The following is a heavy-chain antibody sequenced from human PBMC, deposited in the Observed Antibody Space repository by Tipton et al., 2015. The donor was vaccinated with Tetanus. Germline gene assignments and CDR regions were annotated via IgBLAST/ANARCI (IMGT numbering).Heavy chain of an antibody. Sequence: QLVQSGAEVRKPGASVKVSCKTSGYSFSKYGVTWARQAPGQGLEWLGWISTSNGKTYYAQKFRGRATMTRKTSTGTTHLELGGLRSDDTAIYYCARDQGSTISPYYSDYWGQGTLVTVTA. CDR3: ARDQGSTISPYYSDY. CDR2: ISTSNGKT. CDR1: GYSFSKYG. V-gene: IGHV1-18*01. J-gene: IGHJ4*02. D-gene: IGHD5/OR15-5a*01.